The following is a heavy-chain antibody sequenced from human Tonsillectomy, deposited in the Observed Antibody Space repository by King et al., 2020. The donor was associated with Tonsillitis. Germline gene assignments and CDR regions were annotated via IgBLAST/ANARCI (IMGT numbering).Heavy chain of an antibody. V-gene: IGHV1-3*01. J-gene: IGHJ3*02. CDR3: ARAGYCSTTSCSDAFDI. D-gene: IGHD2-2*01. CDR2: INAGNGNT. CDR1: GYTFTTYA. Sequence: RLVQSGAEVKKPGASVKVSCKASGYTFTTYAMHWVRQAPGQRLEWMGWINAGNGNTKYSQKFQGRVTITRDTSASTAYMELSSLRSEDTAVYYCARAGYCSTTSCSDAFDIWGQGTMVTVSS.